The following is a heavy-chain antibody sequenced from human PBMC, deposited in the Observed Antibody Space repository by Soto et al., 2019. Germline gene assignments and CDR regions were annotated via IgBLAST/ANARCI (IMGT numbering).Heavy chain of an antibody. J-gene: IGHJ4*02. V-gene: IGHV4-59*01. CDR2: LYYSDNT. Sequence: PSETLSLTCTVSGGSISPFYWSWVRQPPGKGLEWIGYLYYSDNTNYNPSLKSRVTISVDASKNQVSLRLTSVTAADTAGYYCARVGGVAARTFDYWGQGTVVTVSS. CDR3: ARVGGVAARTFDY. D-gene: IGHD3-16*01. CDR1: GGSISPFY.